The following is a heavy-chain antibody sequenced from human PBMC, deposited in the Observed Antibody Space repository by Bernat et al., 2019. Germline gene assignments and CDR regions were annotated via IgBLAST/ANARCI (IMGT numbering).Heavy chain of an antibody. D-gene: IGHD6-13*01. J-gene: IGHJ4*02. CDR2: IWYDGSNK. V-gene: IGHV3-33*01. CDR1: GFTFSSYG. CDR3: ARDGQQQLSFDY. Sequence: VQLVESGGGVVQPGRSLRLSCAASGFTFSSYGMHWVRQAPGKGLEWVAVIWYDGSNKYYADSVKGRFTISRDNSKNTLYLQMNSLRAEDTAVYYCARDGQQQLSFDYWGQGTLVTVSS.